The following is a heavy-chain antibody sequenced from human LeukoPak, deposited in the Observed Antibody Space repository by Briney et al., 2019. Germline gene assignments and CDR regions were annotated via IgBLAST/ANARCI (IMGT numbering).Heavy chain of an antibody. CDR2: INPNSGGT. Sequence: GASVKVSCKASGYTFTGYYMHWVRQAPGQGLEWMGWINPNSGGTNYAQKFQGRVTMNRDTSISTAYMELSRLRSDDTAVYYCARSILITMVRGVIDYWGQGTLVTVSS. V-gene: IGHV1-2*02. J-gene: IGHJ4*02. D-gene: IGHD3-10*01. CDR1: GYTFTGYY. CDR3: ARSILITMVRGVIDY.